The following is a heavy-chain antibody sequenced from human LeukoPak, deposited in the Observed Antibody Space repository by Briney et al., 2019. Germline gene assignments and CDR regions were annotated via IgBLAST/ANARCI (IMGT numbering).Heavy chain of an antibody. J-gene: IGHJ6*03. CDR1: GGSFSGYY. Sequence: PSEPLSLTCAVYGGSFSGYYWSWIRQPPGKGLEWIGEINHSGSTNYNPSLKSRVTISVDTSKNQFSLKLSSVTAADTAVYYCARGTAGYYYYMDVWGKGTTVTVSS. CDR3: ARGTAGYYYYMDV. CDR2: INHSGST. V-gene: IGHV4-34*01. D-gene: IGHD1-1*01.